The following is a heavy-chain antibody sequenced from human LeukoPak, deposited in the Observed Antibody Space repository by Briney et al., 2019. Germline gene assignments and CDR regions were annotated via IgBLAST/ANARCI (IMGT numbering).Heavy chain of an antibody. V-gene: IGHV3-48*02. CDR1: GFSFSTYS. CDR2: ISGSSSPI. D-gene: IGHD6-19*01. J-gene: IGHJ4*02. CDR3: ATEDSGRFH. Sequence: GGSLRLSCAASGFSFSTYSMNWVRQAPGKGLEWLSYISGSSSPIYYADSVKGRFTISRDNAKNSLYLDMNSLRDEDTAVYYCATEDSGRFHWGQGILVTVSS.